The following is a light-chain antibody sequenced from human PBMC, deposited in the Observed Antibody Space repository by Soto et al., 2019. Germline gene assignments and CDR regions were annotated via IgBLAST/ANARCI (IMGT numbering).Light chain of an antibody. CDR2: GAS. V-gene: IGKV3-15*01. J-gene: IGKJ4*01. Sequence: EVVMTQSPATLSVSPGERATLSCRASQSVSTDLAWYQQTPGQAPRLLIYGASTRATGIPARFSGSGSGTEFTLTISNLKSEDLAVYNCQQYNDWLTFGGGTKVEIE. CDR1: QSVSTD. CDR3: QQYNDWLT.